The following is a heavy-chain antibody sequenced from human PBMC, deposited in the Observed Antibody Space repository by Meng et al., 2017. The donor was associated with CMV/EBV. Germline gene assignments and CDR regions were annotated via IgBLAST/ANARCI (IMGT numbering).Heavy chain of an antibody. CDR3: ARRGSYYGSGSYYNWFDP. CDR2: IIPIFGTA. J-gene: IGHJ5*02. Sequence: QVQLGQSGAEVKEPGSPVKVSCKASGGTFSSYAISWVRQAPGQGLEWMGGIIPIFGTANYAQKFQGRVTITADESTSTAYMELSSLRSEDTAVYYCARRGSYYGSGSYYNWFDPWGQGTLVTVSS. CDR1: GGTFSSYA. D-gene: IGHD3-10*01. V-gene: IGHV1-69*12.